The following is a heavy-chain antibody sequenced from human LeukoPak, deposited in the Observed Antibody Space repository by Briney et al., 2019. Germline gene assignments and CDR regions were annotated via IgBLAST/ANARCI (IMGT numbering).Heavy chain of an antibody. CDR3: ARDTYGGNPGRLFDP. V-gene: IGHV3-21*06. Sequence: GGSLRLSCAASGFTFSDYTMNWVRQAPGKGLEWVSSIGSSGAYIYYADSVKGRFTISRDNAKNSLYLQMNSLRGEDTAVYYCARDTYGGNPGRLFDPWGQGTLVTVSS. CDR1: GFTFSDYT. D-gene: IGHD4-23*01. J-gene: IGHJ5*02. CDR2: IGSSGAYI.